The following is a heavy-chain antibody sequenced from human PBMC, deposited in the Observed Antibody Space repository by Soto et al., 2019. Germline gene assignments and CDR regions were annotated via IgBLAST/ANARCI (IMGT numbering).Heavy chain of an antibody. CDR3: AAGLVNCSSTSCYGVYYYMDV. V-gene: IGHV1-58*02. CDR1: GFTFTSSA. CDR2: IVVGSGNT. J-gene: IGHJ6*03. D-gene: IGHD2-2*01. Sequence: SVKVSCKASGFTFTSSAMQWVRQARGQRLEWIGWIVVGSGNTNYAQKFQERVTITRDMSTSTAYMELSSLRSEDTAVYYCAAGLVNCSSTSCYGVYYYMDVWGKGTTVTVS.